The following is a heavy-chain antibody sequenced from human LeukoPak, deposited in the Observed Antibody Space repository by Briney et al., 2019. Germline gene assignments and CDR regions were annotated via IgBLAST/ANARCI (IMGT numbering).Heavy chain of an antibody. CDR3: ARRAAGDYFDS. Sequence: PSQTLSLTCTVSGGSISSGGYYRSWIRQPPGKGLEWIGYIYHSESTNYSPSLKSRVTISVDMSKNQFSLKVSSVTPADTAVYFCARRAAGDYFDSWGQGNLVTVSS. V-gene: IGHV4-30-2*01. CDR2: IYHSEST. D-gene: IGHD6-13*01. CDR1: GGSISSGGYY. J-gene: IGHJ4*02.